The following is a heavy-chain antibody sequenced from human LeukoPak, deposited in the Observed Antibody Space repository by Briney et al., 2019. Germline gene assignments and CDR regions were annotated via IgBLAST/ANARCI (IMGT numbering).Heavy chain of an antibody. D-gene: IGHD3-10*01. Sequence: PSQTLSLTCSVSGGSISSGSYWAWIRQPAGKGLEWIGRIYSSGSSSYNPSLKSRVTISIDTSENRLSLKLRSVTAADTAVYYCARVDYYGLVAVWGKGTTVIVSS. CDR3: ARVDYYGLVAV. J-gene: IGHJ6*04. CDR2: IYSSGSS. V-gene: IGHV4-61*02. CDR1: GGSISSGSY.